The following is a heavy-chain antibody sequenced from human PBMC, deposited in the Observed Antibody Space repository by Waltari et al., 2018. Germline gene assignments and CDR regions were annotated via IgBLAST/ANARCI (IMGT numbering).Heavy chain of an antibody. Sequence: EVQLVESGGGFVQPGGSLRLTCAASGLTFSCYWVPWVRQAPGKGLVWVSRINGGGSRTYYADSVKRRFTISRDNAKNTLYLQMSSLSAEDTAIYYCAGGHLTGYCNDYGCQGTLVTVSS. CDR1: GLTFSCYW. J-gene: IGHJ4*02. CDR2: INGGGSRT. D-gene: IGHD3-9*01. CDR3: AGGHLTGYCNDY. V-gene: IGHV3-74*01.